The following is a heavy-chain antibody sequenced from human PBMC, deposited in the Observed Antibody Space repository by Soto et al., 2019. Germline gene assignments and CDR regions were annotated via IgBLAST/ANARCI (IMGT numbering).Heavy chain of an antibody. CDR3: FKEKRGYSDGEH. D-gene: IGHD5-18*01. Sequence: QVQLVESGGGVVQPGRSLRLSCAASGFTFSNYGMHWVRQAPGKGLEWVAVISYDGSDKHHLDSVKGRFTVSRDNFKNTLYLQMNSLRMEDTAVYYCFKEKRGYSDGEHWGQGTLVTVSS. J-gene: IGHJ4*02. V-gene: IGHV3-30*18. CDR2: ISYDGSDK. CDR1: GFTFSNYG.